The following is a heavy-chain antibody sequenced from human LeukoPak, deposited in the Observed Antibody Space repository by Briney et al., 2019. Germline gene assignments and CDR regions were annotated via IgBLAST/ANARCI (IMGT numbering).Heavy chain of an antibody. CDR3: ARDYGEGGYYFDY. J-gene: IGHJ4*02. V-gene: IGHV3-33*01. Sequence: PGGSLRLSCAASGITFSSYAMHWVRQAPGKGLEWVAVIWFDGSNKFYADSVKGRFTISRDNSKNTLYLQMNSLRAEDTAVYHCARDYGEGGYYFDYWGQGTLVTVSS. CDR1: GITFSSYA. D-gene: IGHD4-17*01. CDR2: IWFDGSNK.